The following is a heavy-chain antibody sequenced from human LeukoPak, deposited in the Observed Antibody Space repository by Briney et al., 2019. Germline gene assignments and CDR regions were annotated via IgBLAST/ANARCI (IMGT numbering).Heavy chain of an antibody. V-gene: IGHV5-51*01. CDR1: GYSFTNYW. CDR3: ARQREWGGGFDAFDI. CDR2: IYPGDSDT. J-gene: IGHJ3*02. D-gene: IGHD2-15*01. Sequence: GESLKISCKASGYSFTNYWIGWVRQPPGKGLEWMGIIYPGDSDTRYSPSLQGQVSISTDKSTSTAYMQWSTLKASDTAMYYCARQREWGGGFDAFDIWGQGTMVTVSS.